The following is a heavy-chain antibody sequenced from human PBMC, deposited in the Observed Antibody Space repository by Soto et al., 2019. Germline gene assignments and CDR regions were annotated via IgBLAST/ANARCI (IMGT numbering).Heavy chain of an antibody. CDR3: ARGPSSLTRFDY. CDR2: ISYDGSNK. J-gene: IGHJ4*02. Sequence: QVQLVESGGGVVQPGRSLRLSCAASGFTFSSYAMHWVRQAPGKGLEWVAVISYDGSNKYYADSVKGRFTISRDNSKNTLYLQMNSLRAEDTAVYYCARGPSSLTRFDYWGREPWSPSPQ. V-gene: IGHV3-30-3*01. D-gene: IGHD2-2*01. CDR1: GFTFSSYA.